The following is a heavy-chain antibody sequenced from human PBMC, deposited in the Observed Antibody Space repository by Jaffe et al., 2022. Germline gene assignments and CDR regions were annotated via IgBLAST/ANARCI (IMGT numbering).Heavy chain of an antibody. CDR1: GGSISSSSYY. J-gene: IGHJ4*02. D-gene: IGHD3-10*01. Sequence: QLQLQESGPGLVKPSETLSLTCTVSGGSISSSSYYWGWIRQPPGKGLEWIGSIYYSGSTYYNPSLKSRVTISVDTSKNQFSLKLSSVTAADTAVYYCARHSNRWFRELSRIDYWGQGTLVTVSS. CDR2: IYYSGST. V-gene: IGHV4-39*01. CDR3: ARHSNRWFRELSRIDY.